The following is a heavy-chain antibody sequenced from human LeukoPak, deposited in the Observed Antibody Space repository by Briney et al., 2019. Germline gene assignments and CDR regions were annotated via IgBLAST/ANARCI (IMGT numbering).Heavy chain of an antibody. J-gene: IGHJ4*02. Sequence: GRSLRLSCAASGFNFDDYAMHWVRQVPGKGLEWVAGISWNGGIIGSADSVKGRFTISRDNAKHSLSLQMNSLRAEDAALYYCANDHGSGLYYFDYWGQGTLVTVSS. CDR1: GFNFDDYA. CDR2: ISWNGGII. V-gene: IGHV3-9*01. D-gene: IGHD6-19*01. CDR3: ANDHGSGLYYFDY.